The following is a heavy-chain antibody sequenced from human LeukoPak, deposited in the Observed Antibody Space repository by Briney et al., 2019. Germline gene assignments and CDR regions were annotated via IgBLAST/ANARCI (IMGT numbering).Heavy chain of an antibody. V-gene: IGHV3-23*01. CDR2: ISGSGGST. J-gene: IGHJ4*02. Sequence: GGSLRLSCAASGFTFSTYWMTWVRQAPGKGLEWVSGISGSGGSTYYVDSVKGRFTISRDNSKNTLYLQMNSLRAEDTAVYYCAKQGQSSRWYDFDYWGQGTLVTVSS. CDR3: AKQGQSSRWYDFDY. D-gene: IGHD6-13*01. CDR1: GFTFSTYW.